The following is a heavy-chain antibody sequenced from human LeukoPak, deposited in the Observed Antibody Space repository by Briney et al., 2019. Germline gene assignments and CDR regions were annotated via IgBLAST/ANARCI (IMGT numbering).Heavy chain of an antibody. CDR3: AKPLPSSGWYFFDY. CDR1: GFTFSSYW. J-gene: IGHJ4*02. CDR2: INGDGSKK. V-gene: IGHV3-7*03. Sequence: GGSLRLSCVGSGFTFSSYWMTWVRQAPGKGLEWVANINGDGSKKYYVDSVKGRFTISRDNAENTLYLQMNSLRAEDTAVYYCAKPLPSSGWYFFDYWGQGTLVTVSS. D-gene: IGHD6-19*01.